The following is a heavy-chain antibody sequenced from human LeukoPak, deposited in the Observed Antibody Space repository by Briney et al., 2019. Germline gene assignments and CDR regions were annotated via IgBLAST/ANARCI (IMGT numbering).Heavy chain of an antibody. J-gene: IGHJ4*02. CDR2: IYSGGST. CDR1: GFTVSSNY. V-gene: IGHV3-66*01. CDR3: ARDHIVGYCSGGSCNSDY. D-gene: IGHD2-15*01. Sequence: PGGCLRLSCAASGFTVSSNYMSWVRQAPGKGLEWVSVIYSGGSTYYADSVKGRFTISRDNSKNTLYLQMNSLRAEDTAVYYCARDHIVGYCSGGSCNSDYWGQGTLVTASS.